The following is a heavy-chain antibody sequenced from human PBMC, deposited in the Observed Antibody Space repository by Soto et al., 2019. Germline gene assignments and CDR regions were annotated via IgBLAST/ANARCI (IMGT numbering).Heavy chain of an antibody. CDR2: NNYSGIT. J-gene: IGHJ6*02. CDR1: GGSISSGGYY. Sequence: QVQLQESGPGLVKPSQTLSLTCTVSGGSISSGGYYWTWIHQQPGKGLGWIGYNNYSGITYYNPPRNGLCTNAPYTAKNQFSLKLSSVTAAATAVYYCARGSSIAGLYYGMDVWGQGTTVTVSS. D-gene: IGHD6-6*01. CDR3: ARGSSIAGLYYGMDV. V-gene: IGHV4-31*01.